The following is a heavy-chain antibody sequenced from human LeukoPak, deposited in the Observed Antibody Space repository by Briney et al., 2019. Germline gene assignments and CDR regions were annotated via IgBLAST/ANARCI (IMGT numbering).Heavy chain of an antibody. J-gene: IGHJ5*02. CDR2: ISSSSSYI. D-gene: IGHD3-3*01. V-gene: IGHV3-21*01. CDR3: ARGLTIAYYDFWSGYP. CDR1: GFTFSSYA. Sequence: GGSLRLSCAASGFTFSSYAMSWVRQAPGKGLEWVSSISSSSSYIYYADSVKGRFTISRDNAKNSLYLQMNSLRAEDTAVYYCARGLTIAYYDFWSGYPWGQGTLVTVSS.